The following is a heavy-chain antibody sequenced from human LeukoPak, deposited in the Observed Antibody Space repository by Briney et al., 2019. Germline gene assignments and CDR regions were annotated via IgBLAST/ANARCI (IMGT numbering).Heavy chain of an antibody. Sequence: ASVKVSCKASGYTFTSYDINWVRQAAGQGREWMGWMNPNRGNTGYAKKFQGRGTMTRNTSISTAYMELISLRSEDTAVYYCARAPGLVGYYDSSGYYYAGDFDYWGQGTLVTVSS. CDR1: GYTFTSYD. D-gene: IGHD3-22*01. J-gene: IGHJ4*02. CDR3: ARAPGLVGYYDSSGYYYAGDFDY. V-gene: IGHV1-8*01. CDR2: MNPNRGNT.